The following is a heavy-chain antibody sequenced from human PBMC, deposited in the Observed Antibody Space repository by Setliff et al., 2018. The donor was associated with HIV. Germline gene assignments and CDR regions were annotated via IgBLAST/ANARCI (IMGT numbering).Heavy chain of an antibody. Sequence: PSETLSLTCTVSGYPISSGYYWGWIRQPAGKGLEWIGYIHHSGGTQYNPSLMSRLTMSVDSSKNQFSLRLTSLTAADTAIYYCARSTVGAGASFPWGRGILVTVSS. J-gene: IGHJ5*02. CDR2: IHHSGGT. CDR3: ARSTVGAGASFP. CDR1: GYPISSGYY. V-gene: IGHV4-38-2*02. D-gene: IGHD1-26*01.